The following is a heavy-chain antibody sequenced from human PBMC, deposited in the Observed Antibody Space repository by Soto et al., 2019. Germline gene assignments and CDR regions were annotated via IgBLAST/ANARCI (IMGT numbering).Heavy chain of an antibody. V-gene: IGHV3-49*03. CDR1: GFTFGDYA. Sequence: GGSLRLSCTASGFTFGDYAMSWFRQAPGKGLEWVGFIRSKAYGGTTEYAASVKGRFTIPRDDSKSIAYLQMNSLKTEDTAVYYCTLQGIAAAGTTDFYYYYMDVWGKGTTVTVSS. D-gene: IGHD6-13*01. J-gene: IGHJ6*03. CDR2: IRSKAYGGTT. CDR3: TLQGIAAAGTTDFYYYYMDV.